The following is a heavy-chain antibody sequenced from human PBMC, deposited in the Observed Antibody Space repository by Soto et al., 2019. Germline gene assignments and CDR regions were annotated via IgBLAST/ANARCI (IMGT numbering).Heavy chain of an antibody. CDR3: ARGSTIVRGAPSWFDP. CDR2: IIPIAAIA. V-gene: IGHV1-69*02. Sequence: QVQLVQSGAEVKKPGSSVKVSCKASGGTFSRYTINWVRQAPGQGLEWMGRIIPIAAIANYAQKFQGRVTITVDKSSTTAYMELSRLRSDDTAVDYCARGSTIVRGAPSWFDPWGQGTLVTVSS. J-gene: IGHJ5*02. CDR1: GGTFSRYT. D-gene: IGHD3-10*01.